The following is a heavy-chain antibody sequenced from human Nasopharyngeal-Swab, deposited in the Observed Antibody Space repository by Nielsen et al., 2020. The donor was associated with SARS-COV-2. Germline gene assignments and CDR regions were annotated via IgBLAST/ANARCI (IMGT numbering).Heavy chain of an antibody. J-gene: IGHJ4*02. CDR1: GFTFGDYA. CDR2: IRSKAYGGTT. CDR3: TRDGGPYGP. V-gene: IGHV3-49*03. Sequence: GESLKISCTASGFTFGDYAMGWFRQAPGKGLEWVGFIRSKAYGGTTEYAASVKGRFTISRDDSKSIAYLQMNSLKTEDTAVYYCTRDGGPYGPWGQGTLVTVSS. D-gene: IGHD3-16*01.